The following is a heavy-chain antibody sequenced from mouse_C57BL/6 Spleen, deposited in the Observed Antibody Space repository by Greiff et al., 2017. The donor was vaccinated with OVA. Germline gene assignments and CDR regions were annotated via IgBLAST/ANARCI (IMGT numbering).Heavy chain of an antibody. J-gene: IGHJ2*01. V-gene: IGHV1-54*01. D-gene: IGHD2-4*01. CDR1: GYAFTNYL. Sequence: QVQLKESGAELVRPGTSVKVSCKASGYAFTNYLIEWVKQRPGQGLEWIGVINPGSGGTNYNEKFKGKATLTADKSSSTAYMQLSSLTSEDSAVYFCARDYDYDGYYFDYWGQGTTLTVSS. CDR3: ARDYDYDGYYFDY. CDR2: INPGSGGT.